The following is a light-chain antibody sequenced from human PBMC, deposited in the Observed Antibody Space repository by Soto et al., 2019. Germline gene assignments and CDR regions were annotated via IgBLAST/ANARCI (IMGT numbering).Light chain of an antibody. CDR3: QQYDAPVT. CDR2: GAT. Sequence: EVVMTQSPATLSLSPGEGATLSCRSSQSVGSKLAWYQQKTGQAPRLLIYGATTRATGVPARFSGGGSGTEFTLSISSLQSEDSVVYFCQQYDAPVTFGQGTKLDIK. V-gene: IGKV3-15*01. J-gene: IGKJ2*01. CDR1: QSVGSK.